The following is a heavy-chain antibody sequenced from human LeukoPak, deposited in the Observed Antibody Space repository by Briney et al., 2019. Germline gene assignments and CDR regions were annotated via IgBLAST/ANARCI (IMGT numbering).Heavy chain of an antibody. J-gene: IGHJ3*02. D-gene: IGHD4-17*01. CDR1: GVSISSYY. Sequence: PSESLSLTCTVSGVSISSYYWSWVRQPPGKGLEWVGSIYDSGSTNYNPSPKSRGTISVDTSKAQVSPKLRSVTAADTAVYYCTRLYGDHGAFHIWGQGTMVTVSS. CDR3: TRLYGDHGAFHI. V-gene: IGHV4-59*08. CDR2: IYDSGST.